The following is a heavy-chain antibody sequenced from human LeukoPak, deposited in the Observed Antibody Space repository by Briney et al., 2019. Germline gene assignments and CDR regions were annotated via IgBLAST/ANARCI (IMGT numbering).Heavy chain of an antibody. CDR3: ARIRSSGYYFDY. CDR1: GYTFTSYC. V-gene: IGHV1-46*01. CDR2: INPSGGST. D-gene: IGHD3-22*01. Sequence: ASVKVSCKASGYTFTSYCMHWVRQAPGQGLEWMGIINPSGGSTSYAQKFQGRVTMTRDMSTSTVYMELSSLRSEDTAVYYCARIRSSGYYFDYWGQGTLVTVSS. J-gene: IGHJ4*02.